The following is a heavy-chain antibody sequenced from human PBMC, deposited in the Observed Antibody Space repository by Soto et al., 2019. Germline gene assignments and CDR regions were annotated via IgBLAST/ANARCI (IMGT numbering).Heavy chain of an antibody. CDR1: GFTFSSYW. J-gene: IGHJ6*03. CDR2: IKQDGSEK. Sequence: GGSLRLSCAASGFTFSSYWMSWVRQAPGKGLEWVANIKQDGSEKYYVDSVKGRFTISRDNAKNSLYLQMNSLRAEDTAVYYCARDAFYCSGGSCYSKTDYYYYYMDVWGKGTTVTVSS. CDR3: ARDAFYCSGGSCYSKTDYYYYYMDV. D-gene: IGHD2-15*01. V-gene: IGHV3-7*01.